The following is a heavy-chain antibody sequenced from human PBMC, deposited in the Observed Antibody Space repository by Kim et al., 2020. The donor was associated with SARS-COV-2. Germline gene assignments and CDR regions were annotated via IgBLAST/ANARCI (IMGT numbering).Heavy chain of an antibody. D-gene: IGHD6-13*01. V-gene: IGHV4-59*01. J-gene: IGHJ6*02. Sequence: LKSRVTISIDTSKNQFSLKLTSVTAADTAVYYCARDLAAAGHYYYYGMDVWGQGTTVTVSS. CDR3: ARDLAAAGHYYYYGMDV.